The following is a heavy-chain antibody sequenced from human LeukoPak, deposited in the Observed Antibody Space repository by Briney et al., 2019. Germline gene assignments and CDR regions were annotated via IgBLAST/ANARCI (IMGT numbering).Heavy chain of an antibody. CDR2: IKQDGSEK. J-gene: IGHJ4*02. V-gene: IGHV3-7*04. D-gene: IGHD3-16*01. Sequence: GGSLRLSCAASGFMFSNSWMSWVRQAPGKGLEWVANIKQDGSEKYYVDSVKGRFTISRDNAKNSVYLQMNGLRGEDSAVYYCARGGGTYDYWGQGTLVTVFS. CDR1: GFMFSNSW. CDR3: ARGGGTYDY.